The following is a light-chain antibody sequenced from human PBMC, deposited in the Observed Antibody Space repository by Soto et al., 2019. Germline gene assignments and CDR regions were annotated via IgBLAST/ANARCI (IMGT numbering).Light chain of an antibody. CDR2: GAS. J-gene: IGKJ4*01. CDR1: QSVSSSY. CDR3: QQYNSYLVT. Sequence: EMVLPRSPGNLPLSPGKKANLACRASQSVSSSYLAWYQQKPGQAPRLLIYGASSRATGIPDRFSGSGSGKDFTLAISSLQPDDFATYYFQQYNSYLVTFGGGTKVDNK. V-gene: IGKV3-20*01.